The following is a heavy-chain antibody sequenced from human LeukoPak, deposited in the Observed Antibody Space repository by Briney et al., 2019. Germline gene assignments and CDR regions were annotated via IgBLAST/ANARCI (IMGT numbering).Heavy chain of an antibody. Sequence: GGSLRLSCAASGFTFSSYWMSWVRQAPGKGLESVSYISDSGTVIHYADSVKGRFTLSRDNAKNSLNVQMNSLSAEDTAVYYCARVVGGMTGADYWGQGTLVTVSS. D-gene: IGHD3-9*01. V-gene: IGHV3-48*04. CDR1: GFTFSSYW. J-gene: IGHJ4*02. CDR2: ISDSGTVI. CDR3: ARVVGGMTGADY.